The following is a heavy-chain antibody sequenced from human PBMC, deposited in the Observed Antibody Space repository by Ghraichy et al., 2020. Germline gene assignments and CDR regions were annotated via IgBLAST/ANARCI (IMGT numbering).Heavy chain of an antibody. CDR1: GFTFSNYA. Sequence: GGSLRLSCAPAGFTFSNYALSWVRQTPGKGLEWVSLIQSNFVTFYSDSVKGRFTISRDNSKETLYLQMNTLRVEDTAIYYCAKWLRSGFYVVDYWGQGTLVTVSS. CDR2: IQSNFVT. V-gene: IGHV3-23*03. J-gene: IGHJ4*02. CDR3: AKWLRSGFYVVDY. D-gene: IGHD3-3*01.